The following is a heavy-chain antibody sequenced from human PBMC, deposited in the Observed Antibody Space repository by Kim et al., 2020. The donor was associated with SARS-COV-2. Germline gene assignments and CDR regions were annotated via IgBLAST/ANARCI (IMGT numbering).Heavy chain of an antibody. D-gene: IGHD5-12*01. V-gene: IGHV3-53*01. Sequence: GGSLRLSCAASGFTVSSNYMSWVRQAPGKGLEWVSVIYSGGSKYYADSVKGRFTISRDNSKNTLYLQMNSLRAEDTAVYYCARVILISGYDAFDYWGQGTLVTVSS. CDR3: ARVILISGYDAFDY. J-gene: IGHJ4*02. CDR2: IYSGGSK. CDR1: GFTVSSNY.